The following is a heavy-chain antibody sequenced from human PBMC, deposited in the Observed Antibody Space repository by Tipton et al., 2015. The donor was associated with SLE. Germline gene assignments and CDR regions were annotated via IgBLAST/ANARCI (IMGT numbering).Heavy chain of an antibody. J-gene: IGHJ6*02. CDR1: GGSINSSSYY. Sequence: TLSLTCTVSGGSINSSSYYWGWIRQPPGKGLEWIGSIYYSGSTYYNPSLKSRVTISVDTSKNQFSLKLSSVTAADTAVYYCARHVDPTDYYYYAVDVWGQGTTVTVSS. CDR2: IYYSGST. V-gene: IGHV4-39*07. CDR3: ARHVDPTDYYYYAVDV.